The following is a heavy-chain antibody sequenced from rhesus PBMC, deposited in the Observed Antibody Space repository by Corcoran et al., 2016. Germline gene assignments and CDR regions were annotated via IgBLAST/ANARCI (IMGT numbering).Heavy chain of an antibody. D-gene: IGHD3-28*01. CDR3: ARALSLTYYYDSGYSWYGLDS. CDR2: INGNSSIT. V-gene: IGHV4-80*01. J-gene: IGHJ6*01. Sequence: QVQLQESGPGLVKPSETLSLTCAVSGASISSYWWSWIRQPPGKGLDGIWEINGNSSITYSNPPLTSRVTISKYASKNQFSLKLSSVTAADTAVYYCARALSLTYYYDSGYSWYGLDSWGQGVVVTISS. CDR1: GASISSYW.